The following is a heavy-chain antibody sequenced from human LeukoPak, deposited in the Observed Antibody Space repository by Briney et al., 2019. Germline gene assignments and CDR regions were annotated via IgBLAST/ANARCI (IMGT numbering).Heavy chain of an antibody. CDR3: ARTLCGGDCYVGALDY. Sequence: GGSLRLSCAASGFTFEDYAMHWVRQAPGKGLEWVSGISWNSGSIGYADSVRGRFTISRDNAKNSLYLQMNSLRAEDMALYYCARTLCGGDCYVGALDYWGQGTLVTVSS. J-gene: IGHJ4*02. CDR1: GFTFEDYA. CDR2: ISWNSGSI. V-gene: IGHV3-9*03. D-gene: IGHD2-21*01.